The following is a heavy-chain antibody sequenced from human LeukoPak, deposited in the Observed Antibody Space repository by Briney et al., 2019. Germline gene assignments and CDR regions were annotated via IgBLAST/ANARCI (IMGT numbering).Heavy chain of an antibody. J-gene: IGHJ4*02. V-gene: IGHV1-46*01. CDR3: AKTAARRFDY. CDR1: GYTFPSYF. D-gene: IGHD6-6*01. Sequence: ASVKVSCKASGYTFPSYFMHWVRQAPGQGLEWMGIINPTGGSTTYAQKFQGRVTMTRDTSTSTVYMELSSLRSDDTAVYYCAKTAARRFDYWGQGTLVTVSS. CDR2: INPTGGST.